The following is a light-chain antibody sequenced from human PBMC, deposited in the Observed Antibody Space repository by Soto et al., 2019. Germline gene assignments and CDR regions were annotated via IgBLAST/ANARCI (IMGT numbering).Light chain of an antibody. CDR2: SNN. CDR1: SSNIGTNT. J-gene: IGLJ1*01. CDR3: AAWDDSLNEV. V-gene: IGLV1-44*01. Sequence: QSVLTQAPSASGTPGQRVTISCSGSSSNIGTNTVNWYQQLPGTAPKLLIYSNNQRPSGVPDRFSGSKSGTSASLAISGLQSEDEADYYCAAWDDSLNEVFGTGTKVNVL.